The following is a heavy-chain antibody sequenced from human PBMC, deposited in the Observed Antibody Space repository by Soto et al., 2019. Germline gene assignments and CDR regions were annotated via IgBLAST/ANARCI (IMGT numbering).Heavy chain of an antibody. J-gene: IGHJ6*03. CDR3: VREPSSYQYYYYYYMDV. V-gene: IGHV3-7*01. CDR2: IKQDGSEK. CDR1: GFTFSSYW. D-gene: IGHD2-2*01. Sequence: PGGSLRLSCAASGFTFSSYWMSWARQAPGKGLEWVANIKQDGSEKYYVDSVKGRFTISRDNAKNSLYLQMNSLRAEDTAVYYCVREPSSYQYYYYYYMDVWGKGTTVTVSS.